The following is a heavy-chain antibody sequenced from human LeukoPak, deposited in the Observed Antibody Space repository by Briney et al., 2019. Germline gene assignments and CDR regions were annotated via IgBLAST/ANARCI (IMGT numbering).Heavy chain of an antibody. CDR2: IRYDESAT. V-gene: IGHV3-30*02. J-gene: IGHJ6*03. Sequence: PGRSLRLSCSGSGFRFGGYALSWVRQAPGKGLEWLTHIRYDESATYYADSVKGRFTISRENSKNTLYLQKNSLRAEDTAVYYCAKQMMERQQYYYMDVWGKGTSVTVSS. D-gene: IGHD6-13*01. CDR3: AKQMMERQQYYYMDV. CDR1: GFRFGGYA.